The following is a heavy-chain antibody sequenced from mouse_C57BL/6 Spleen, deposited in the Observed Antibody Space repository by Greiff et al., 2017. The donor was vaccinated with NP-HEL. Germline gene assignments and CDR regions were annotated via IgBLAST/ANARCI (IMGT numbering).Heavy chain of an antibody. D-gene: IGHD3-2*02. CDR2: IDPEDGDT. CDR1: GFNIKDYY. CDR3: TTWTAQAPWFAY. J-gene: IGHJ3*01. V-gene: IGHV14-1*01. Sequence: EVQLQQSGAELVRPGASVKLSCTASGFNIKDYYMHWVKQRPEQGLEWIGRIDPEDGDTEYAPKFQGKATMTADTSSNTAYLQLSSLTSEDTAVYYCTTWTAQAPWFAYWGQGTLVTVSA.